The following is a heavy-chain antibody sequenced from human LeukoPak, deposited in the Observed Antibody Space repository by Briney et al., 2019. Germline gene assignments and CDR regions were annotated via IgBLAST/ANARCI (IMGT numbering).Heavy chain of an antibody. V-gene: IGHV3-43D*04. J-gene: IGHJ5*02. CDR3: AKDLVITFGGVSPIWFDP. CDR1: GFTFDDYA. Sequence: GGSLRLSCAASGFTFDDYAMHWVRQAPGKGLEWVSLISWDGGSTYYADSVKGRFTISRDNSKNSLYLQMNSLRAEDTALYYCAKDLVITFGGVSPIWFDPWGQGTLVTVSP. D-gene: IGHD3-16*01. CDR2: ISWDGGST.